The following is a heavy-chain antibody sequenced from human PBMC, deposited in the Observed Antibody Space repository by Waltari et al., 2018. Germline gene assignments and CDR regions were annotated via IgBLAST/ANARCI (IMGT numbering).Heavy chain of an antibody. CDR3: AVVAATLGGYYYYMDV. Sequence: EVQLVESGGGLVKPGGSLRLSCAASGFTFSSYSMNWVRQAPGKGLEWVSSISSSSYIYYADSVKGRFTISRDNAKNSLYLQMNSLRAEDTAVYYCAVVAATLGGYYYYMDVWGKGTTVTVSS. V-gene: IGHV3-21*01. CDR1: GFTFSSYS. D-gene: IGHD2-15*01. CDR2: ISSSSYI. J-gene: IGHJ6*03.